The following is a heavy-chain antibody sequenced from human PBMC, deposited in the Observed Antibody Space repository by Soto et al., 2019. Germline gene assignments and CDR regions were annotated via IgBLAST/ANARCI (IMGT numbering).Heavy chain of an antibody. CDR3: ARDRCSSLNCCVGRYYFDY. Sequence: QVQLVESGGGVGQPGRSLRLSCAASGFTFSSYGMHWVRQAPGKGLEWVAVIWYDGSKKYYADSVKGRFTISRDNSKNTLYLQMSSLRAEDTAVYYCARDRCSSLNCCVGRYYFDYWGQGTLVTVSS. J-gene: IGHJ4*02. D-gene: IGHD2-2*01. V-gene: IGHV3-33*01. CDR1: GFTFSSYG. CDR2: IWYDGSKK.